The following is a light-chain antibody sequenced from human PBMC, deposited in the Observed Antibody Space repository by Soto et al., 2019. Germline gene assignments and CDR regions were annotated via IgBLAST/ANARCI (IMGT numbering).Light chain of an antibody. V-gene: IGKV1-39*01. Sequence: DIQMTQSPSSLSASVGDRVTITCRASQSISTYLIWYQQKPGKAPKLLIYAASSLQSGVPSRFSGSASGTYFTLTISSLQPEDFATYYCQQASSFPLTFGQGTRLEIK. CDR3: QQASSFPLT. CDR2: AAS. CDR1: QSISTY. J-gene: IGKJ5*01.